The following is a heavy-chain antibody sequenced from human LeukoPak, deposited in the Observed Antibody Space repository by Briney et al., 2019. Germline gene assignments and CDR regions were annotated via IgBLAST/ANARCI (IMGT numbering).Heavy chain of an antibody. J-gene: IGHJ4*02. V-gene: IGHV3-23*01. CDR3: AKASAMIVVVSKHFDY. CDR1: GFTFSSYA. CDR2: ISGRDNST. D-gene: IGHD3-22*01. Sequence: GGSLRLSCAASGFTFSSYAMTWVRQAPGKGLEWVSVISGRDNSTYYADSVKGRFTISRDNAKNSLYLQMNSLRAEDTAVYYCAKASAMIVVVSKHFDYWGQGTLVTVSS.